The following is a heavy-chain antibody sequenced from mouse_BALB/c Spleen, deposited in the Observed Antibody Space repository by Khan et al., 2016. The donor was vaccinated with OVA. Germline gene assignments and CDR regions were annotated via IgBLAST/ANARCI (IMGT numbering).Heavy chain of an antibody. V-gene: IGHV5-6*01. J-gene: IGHJ3*01. CDR2: ISSGGDYT. CDR1: GFTFSSYS. D-gene: IGHD4-1*01. CDR3: ASHITGSFAY. Sequence: EVELVESGGDLVKPGGSLKLSCAASGFTFSSYSMSWVRQTPDKRLEWVATISSGGDYTYYQDSVKGRFTISRDNAKNTLYLQMSSMKSEDTAMYYCASHITGSFAYWGQGTLVTVSA.